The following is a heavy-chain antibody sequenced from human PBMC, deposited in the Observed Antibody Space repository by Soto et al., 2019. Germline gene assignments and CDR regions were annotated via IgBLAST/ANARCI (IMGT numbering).Heavy chain of an antibody. J-gene: IGHJ6*02. V-gene: IGHV2-26*01. CDR3: ARILRPLDFWSGYHYYYGMDV. D-gene: IGHD3-3*01. CDR1: GFSLSNARMG. CDR2: IFSNDEK. Sequence: QVTLKESGPVLVKPTETLTLTCTVSGFSLSNARMGVSWIRQPPGKALEWLAHIFSNDEKSYSTSLKSRLTISKDTSKSQVVLTMTNMAPVDTATYYCARILRPLDFWSGYHYYYGMDVWGQGTTVTVSS.